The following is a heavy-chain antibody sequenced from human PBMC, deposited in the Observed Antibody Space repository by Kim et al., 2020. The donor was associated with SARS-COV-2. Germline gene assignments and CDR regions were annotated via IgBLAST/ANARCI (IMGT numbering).Heavy chain of an antibody. CDR2: IYYSGST. V-gene: IGHV4-59*13. D-gene: IGHD1-26*01. Sequence: SETLSLTCTVSGGSISSYYWSWIRQPPGKGLEWIGYIYYSGSTNYNPSLKSRVTISVDTSKNQFSLKLSSVTAADTAVYYCARGASGWELLRGFDYWGQGTLVTVSS. CDR3: ARGASGWELLRGFDY. CDR1: GGSISSYY. J-gene: IGHJ4*02.